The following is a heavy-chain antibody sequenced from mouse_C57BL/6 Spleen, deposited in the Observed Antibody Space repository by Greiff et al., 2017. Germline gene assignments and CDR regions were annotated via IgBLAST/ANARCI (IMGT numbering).Heavy chain of an antibody. J-gene: IGHJ4*01. V-gene: IGHV1-18*01. CDR1: GYTFTDYN. CDR2: INPNNGGT. CDR3: ARSTMVTTAMDC. D-gene: IGHD2-2*01. Sequence: VQLQQSGPELVKPGASVKIPCKASGYTFTDYNMDWVKQSHGKSLEWIGDINPNNGGTIYNQKFKGKATLTVDKSSSTAYMELRSLTSEDTAVXYCARSTMVTTAMDCWGQGTSVTVSS.